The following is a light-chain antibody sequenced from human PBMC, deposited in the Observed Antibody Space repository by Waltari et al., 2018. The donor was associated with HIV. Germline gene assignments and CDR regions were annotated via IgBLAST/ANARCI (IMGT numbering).Light chain of an antibody. CDR3: GTWDSSLSAE. CDR1: RSNIGNNY. CDR2: NNN. V-gene: IGLV1-51*01. J-gene: IGLJ2*01. Sequence: QSVFTQPPSVSAAPGQKVTISSPGSRSNIGNNYVSWYQQLPGTAPKLLIYNNNQRPSGIPDRFSGSKSGTSATLGITGLQTGDEADYYCGTWDSSLSAEFGGGTKLTVL.